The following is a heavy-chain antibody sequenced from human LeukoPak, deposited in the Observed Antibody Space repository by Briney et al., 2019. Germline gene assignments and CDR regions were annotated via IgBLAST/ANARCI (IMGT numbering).Heavy chain of an antibody. V-gene: IGHV3-23*01. Sequence: PGGSLRLSCAASGFTFSSYAMTWVRQAPGKGLEWVSSISGSGGDTYYADSVKGRFTISRDNSKSTLYLQMNSLRAEDTALYYCAKEPQWLVIDYWGQGTLVTVSS. CDR2: ISGSGGDT. J-gene: IGHJ4*02. CDR1: GFTFSSYA. D-gene: IGHD6-19*01. CDR3: AKEPQWLVIDY.